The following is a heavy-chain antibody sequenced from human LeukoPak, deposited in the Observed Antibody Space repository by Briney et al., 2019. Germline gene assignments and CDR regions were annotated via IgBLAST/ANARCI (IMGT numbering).Heavy chain of an antibody. D-gene: IGHD3-22*01. J-gene: IGHJ4*02. CDR3: ARSYYYDSSGYLDY. V-gene: IGHV4-4*07. Sequence: SETLPLTCTVSGGSISSYYWSWIRQPAGKGLEWIGHFSTSGGTNYNPSLKSRVTMSVDTSKNQFSLKLSSVTATDTAVYYCARSYYYDSSGYLDYWGQGTLVAVSS. CDR1: GGSISSYY. CDR2: FSTSGGT.